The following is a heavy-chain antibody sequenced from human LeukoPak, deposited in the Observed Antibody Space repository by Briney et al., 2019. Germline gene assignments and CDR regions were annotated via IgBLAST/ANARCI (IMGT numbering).Heavy chain of an antibody. CDR3: ASGYEMSS. CDR2: IKQDGSEK. CDR1: GFTFSRYW. Sequence: GGSLRLSCAASGFTFSRYWMSWVRQAPGKRLEWVANIKQDGSEKYYVDSVKGRFTISRDNAKNSLYLQMNSLRAEDTAVYYCASGYEMSSWGQGTLVTVSS. V-gene: IGHV3-7*01. J-gene: IGHJ5*02. D-gene: IGHD5-18*01.